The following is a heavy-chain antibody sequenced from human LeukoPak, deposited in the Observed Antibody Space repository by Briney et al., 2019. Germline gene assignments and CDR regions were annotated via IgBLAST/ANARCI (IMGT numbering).Heavy chain of an antibody. Sequence: SETLSLTCTVSGYSISSGYFWGWIRQPPGQGLEWIGSIYHSGSTSYNPSLKSRLTISVDTSKNQFSLKLNFVTAADTAMYYCARMFRSSWYINWFDPWGQGTLVTVSS. CDR3: ARMFRSSWYINWFDP. V-gene: IGHV4-38-2*02. J-gene: IGHJ5*02. CDR1: GYSISSGYF. CDR2: IYHSGST. D-gene: IGHD6-13*01.